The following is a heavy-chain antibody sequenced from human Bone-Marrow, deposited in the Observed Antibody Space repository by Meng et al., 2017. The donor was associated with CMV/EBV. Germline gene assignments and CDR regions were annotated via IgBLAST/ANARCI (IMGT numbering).Heavy chain of an antibody. V-gene: IGHV3-9*01. CDR1: GFTFDDYA. Sequence: SLKISCAASGFTFDDYAMHWVRQAPGKGLEWVSGISWNSGSIGYADSVKGRFTISRDNAKNFLYLQMNSLRAEDTALYYCAKDIGRATVTLHYYYYGMDVWGQGTTVTVSS. D-gene: IGHD4-11*01. J-gene: IGHJ6*02. CDR3: AKDIGRATVTLHYYYYGMDV. CDR2: ISWNSGSI.